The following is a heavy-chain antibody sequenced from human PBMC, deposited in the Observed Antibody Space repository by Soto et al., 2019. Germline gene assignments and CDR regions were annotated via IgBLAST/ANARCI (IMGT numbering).Heavy chain of an antibody. Sequence: ASVKVSCKASGYSFTSYDINWVRQATGQGLEWMGWMNPNSGNTDYGQNFQGRVTMTRDTSTRTAYMELSSLRSEDTAVYFCARSSFLIPVADHWGQGTLVTVSS. J-gene: IGHJ4*02. CDR1: GYSFTSYD. V-gene: IGHV1-8*01. CDR3: ARSSFLIPVADH. CDR2: MNPNSGNT. D-gene: IGHD6-19*01.